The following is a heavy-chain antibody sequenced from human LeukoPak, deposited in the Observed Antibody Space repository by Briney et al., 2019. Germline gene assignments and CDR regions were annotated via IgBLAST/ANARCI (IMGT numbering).Heavy chain of an antibody. J-gene: IGHJ4*02. CDR2: ISAYNGNT. CDR3: ARISSAMVRGVINPLVY. D-gene: IGHD3-10*01. Sequence: ASVKVSCKASGYTFTSYGISWVRQAPGQGLEWMGWISAYNGNTNYAQKLQGRVTMTTDTSTSTAYMELRSLRSEDTAVYYCARISSAMVRGVINPLVYWGQGTLVTVSS. V-gene: IGHV1-18*01. CDR1: GYTFTSYG.